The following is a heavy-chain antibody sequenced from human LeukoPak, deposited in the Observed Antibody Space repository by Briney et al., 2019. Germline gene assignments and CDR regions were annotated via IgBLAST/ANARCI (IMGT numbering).Heavy chain of an antibody. CDR2: VYYSGST. Sequence: SETLSLTCTVSGGPISSTNYYWGWIRQPPGRGLEWIGSVYYSGSTYSNPSLKSRVTVSVDTSKSQFSLKLTSVTAADTAVYYCARLYHDSRGYYWFDPWGQGTLVTVSS. J-gene: IGHJ5*02. V-gene: IGHV4-39*01. CDR1: GGPISSTNYY. CDR3: ARLYHDSRGYYWFDP. D-gene: IGHD3-22*01.